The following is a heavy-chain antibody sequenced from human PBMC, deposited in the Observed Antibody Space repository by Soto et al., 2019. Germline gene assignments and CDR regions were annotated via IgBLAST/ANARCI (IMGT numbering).Heavy chain of an antibody. CDR1: GGSISSSSYY. Sequence: SETLSLTCTVSGGSISSSSYYWGWIRQPPGKGLEWIGSIYYSGSTYYNPSLKSRVTISVDTSKNQFSLKLSSVTAADTAVYYCARHENNWNYAIYYFDYWGQGTLVTVSS. CDR2: IYYSGST. V-gene: IGHV4-39*01. CDR3: ARHENNWNYAIYYFDY. D-gene: IGHD1-7*01. J-gene: IGHJ4*02.